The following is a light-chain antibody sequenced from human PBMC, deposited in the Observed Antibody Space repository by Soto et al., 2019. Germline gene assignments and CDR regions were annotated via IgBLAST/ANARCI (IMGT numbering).Light chain of an antibody. CDR1: QSLGRY. Sequence: DIPVTQSPTSLSGFLGNRGHITFRAKQSLGRYLNWDQQKLGKGPKLLIYTASNLQRGVPSRFSGSGSGTDFTLTISNLQPEDFATYYCQQSYSTPRTFGQGTKLEIK. CDR2: TAS. CDR3: QQSYSTPRT. J-gene: IGKJ2*02. V-gene: IGKV1-39*01.